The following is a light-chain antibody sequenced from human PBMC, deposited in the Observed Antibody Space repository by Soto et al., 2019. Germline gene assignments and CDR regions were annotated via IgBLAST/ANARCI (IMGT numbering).Light chain of an antibody. Sequence: EIVLTQSPGTLSVSPGERATLSCRASQSISSSSLAWYRQKPGQAPRLLIYGASSRATGIPDRFSGSGSGTDFTLTISSLEREDFAVYYCQQYGNSPFTFGPGTKVYIK. CDR1: QSISSSS. CDR2: GAS. J-gene: IGKJ3*01. CDR3: QQYGNSPFT. V-gene: IGKV3-20*01.